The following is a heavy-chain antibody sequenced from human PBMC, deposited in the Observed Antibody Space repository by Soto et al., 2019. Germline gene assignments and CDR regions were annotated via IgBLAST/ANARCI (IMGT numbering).Heavy chain of an antibody. Sequence: SETLSLTCAVSGGSISSSNLWSWVRQPPGKGLEWIGEIYHSGSTNYNPSLKSRVTISVDKSNNQFSLKLSSVTAADTAVYYCARGPWMQNYFDPWGQGTLVTVSS. V-gene: IGHV4-4*02. CDR1: GGSISSSNL. J-gene: IGHJ5*02. CDR2: IYHSGST. D-gene: IGHD2-2*03. CDR3: ARGPWMQNYFDP.